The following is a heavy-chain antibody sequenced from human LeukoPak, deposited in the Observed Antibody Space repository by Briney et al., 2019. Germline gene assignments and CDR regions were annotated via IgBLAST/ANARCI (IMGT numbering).Heavy chain of an antibody. CDR3: ARGYSSGWYVFDY. CDR1: GYTFTGYY. Sequence: ASVKVSCKASGYTFTGYYMHWVRQAPGQGLGWMGWINPNSGGTNYAQKFQGRVTMTRDTSISTAYMELSRLRSDDTAVYYCARGYSSGWYVFDYWGQGTLVTVSS. D-gene: IGHD6-19*01. CDR2: INPNSGGT. J-gene: IGHJ4*02. V-gene: IGHV1-2*02.